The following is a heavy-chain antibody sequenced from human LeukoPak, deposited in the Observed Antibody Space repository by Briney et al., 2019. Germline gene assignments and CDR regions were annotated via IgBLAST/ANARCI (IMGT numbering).Heavy chain of an antibody. J-gene: IGHJ4*02. CDR2: ISASNGDT. Sequence: RASVTVSCKASGYDFDTYGISWVRQAPGQGLEGVGWISASNGDTNSAQNLQGRVTMTTDTSTRTAYMELRNLRSDDTAIYYCARGLERESLDSSGYYYWGQGTLVTVSS. CDR1: GYDFDTYG. CDR3: ARGLERESLDSSGYYY. D-gene: IGHD3-22*01. V-gene: IGHV1-18*01.